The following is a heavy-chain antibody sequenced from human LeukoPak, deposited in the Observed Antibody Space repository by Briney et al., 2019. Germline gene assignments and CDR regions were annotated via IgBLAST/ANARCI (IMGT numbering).Heavy chain of an antibody. Sequence: ASVKVSCKASGGTFSSYTISWVRQAPGQGLEWMGRIIPILGIANYAQKFQGRVTITADKSTSTAYMELSSLRSEDTAVYYCARGTLEYSSSPTGYWGQGTPVTVSS. CDR2: IIPILGIA. CDR1: GGTFSSYT. CDR3: ARGTLEYSSSPTGY. V-gene: IGHV1-69*02. J-gene: IGHJ4*02. D-gene: IGHD6-6*01.